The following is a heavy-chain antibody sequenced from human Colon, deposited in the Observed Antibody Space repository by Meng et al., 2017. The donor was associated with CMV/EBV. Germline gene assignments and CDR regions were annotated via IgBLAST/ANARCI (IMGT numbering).Heavy chain of an antibody. CDR3: ARELPRAQ. CDR1: GFSISSGYY. V-gene: IGHV4-38-2*02. D-gene: IGHD1-14*01. CDR2: TYYGGTT. Sequence: SETLSLTCSVSGFSISSGYYWGWFRQSPAKGLEWIGTTYYGGTTTYNPSLKNRVRISIDTSKNQFFLMLDSVTAADTAVYFCARELPRAQWGQGILVTVSS. J-gene: IGHJ4*02.